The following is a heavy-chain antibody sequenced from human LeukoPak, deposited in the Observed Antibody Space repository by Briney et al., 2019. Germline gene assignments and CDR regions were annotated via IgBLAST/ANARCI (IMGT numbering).Heavy chain of an antibody. V-gene: IGHV3-30*18. CDR2: ISFDGSNK. D-gene: IGHD3-10*01. Sequence: PGRSLRLSCAASGFTFSSYTMHWVRQAPGKGLEWVAVISFDGSNKYYADSVKGRFTTSRDSSKNTLFLQMNSLRAEDTAVYYCAKTGNYHHNWFDPWGQGTLVTVSS. J-gene: IGHJ5*02. CDR1: GFTFSSYT. CDR3: AKTGNYHHNWFDP.